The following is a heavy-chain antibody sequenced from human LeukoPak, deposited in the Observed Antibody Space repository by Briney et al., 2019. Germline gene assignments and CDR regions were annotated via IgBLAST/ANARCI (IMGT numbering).Heavy chain of an antibody. Sequence: GGSLRLSCAASGFTFSSYGMHWVRQAPAKGLEWVAVISYDGSNKYYADSVKGRFTISRDNSKNTLYLQMNSLRAEDTAVYYCASSYCSSTSCSHDAFDIWGQGTMVTVSS. V-gene: IGHV3-30*03. D-gene: IGHD2-2*01. CDR3: ASSYCSSTSCSHDAFDI. J-gene: IGHJ3*02. CDR2: ISYDGSNK. CDR1: GFTFSSYG.